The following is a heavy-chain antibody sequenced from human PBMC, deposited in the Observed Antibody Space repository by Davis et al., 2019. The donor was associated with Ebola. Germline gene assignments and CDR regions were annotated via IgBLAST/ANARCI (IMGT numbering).Heavy chain of an antibody. V-gene: IGHV1-2*04. CDR3: ARGNYYDLYYYYYGMDV. CDR1: GYTFTGYY. J-gene: IGHJ6*02. D-gene: IGHD3-22*01. Sequence: ASVKVSCKASGYTFTGYYMHWVRQAPGQGLEWMGWINPNSGGTNYAQKFQGWVTMTRDTSISTAYMELSRLRSDDTAVYYCARGNYYDLYYYYYGMDVWGQGTTVTVSS. CDR2: INPNSGGT.